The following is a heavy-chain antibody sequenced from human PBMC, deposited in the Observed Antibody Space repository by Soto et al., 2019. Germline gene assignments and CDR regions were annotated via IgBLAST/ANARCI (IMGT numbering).Heavy chain of an antibody. CDR3: ARAESVVVVAAHLDY. V-gene: IGHV3-30-3*01. CDR1: GFTFSSYA. J-gene: IGHJ4*02. CDR2: ISYDGSNK. Sequence: QVRLVESGGGVVQPGRSLRLSCAASGFTFSSYAMHWVRQAPGKGLEWVAVISYDGSNKYYADSVKGRFTISRDNSKNTLYLQMNSLRAEYTAVYYCARAESVVVVAAHLDYWGQGTLVTVSS. D-gene: IGHD2-15*01.